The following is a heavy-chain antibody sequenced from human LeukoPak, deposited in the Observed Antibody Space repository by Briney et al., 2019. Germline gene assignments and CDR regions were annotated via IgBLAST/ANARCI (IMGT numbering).Heavy chain of an antibody. V-gene: IGHV1-18*01. CDR2: ISAYNGNT. J-gene: IGHJ4*02. Sequence: ASVKVSCKASGYTFTSYGISWVRQAPGQGLEWMGWISAYNGNTNYAQKLQGRVTMTTDTSTSTAYMELRSLRSDDTAVYYCAKDRAYYHGSGDVGYWGQGTLVTVSS. CDR3: AKDRAYYHGSGDVGY. CDR1: GYTFTSYG. D-gene: IGHD3-10*01.